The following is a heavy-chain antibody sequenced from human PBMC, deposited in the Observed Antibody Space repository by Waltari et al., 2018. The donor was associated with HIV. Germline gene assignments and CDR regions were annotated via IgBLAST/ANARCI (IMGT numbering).Heavy chain of an antibody. D-gene: IGHD2-2*01. J-gene: IGHJ5*02. CDR3: ARQGYCSSTSCYIVRFDP. V-gene: IGHV4-39*01. CDR1: GGSISSSSYY. CDR2: IYYSGST. Sequence: QLQLQESGPGLVKPSETLSLTCTVSGGSISSSSYYWGWIRQPPGKGLEWIGSIYYSGSTYYNPSLKSRVTISVDTSKNQFSLKLSSVTAADTAVYYCARQGYCSSTSCYIVRFDPWGQGTLVTVSS.